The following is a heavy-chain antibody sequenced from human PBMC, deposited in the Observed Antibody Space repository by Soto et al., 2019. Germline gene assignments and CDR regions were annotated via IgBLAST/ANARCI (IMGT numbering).Heavy chain of an antibody. CDR3: ARVDPNGGTSSNYFDY. V-gene: IGHV5-51*01. CDR1: GYSFADHW. J-gene: IGHJ4*02. Sequence: GESLKISCKGSGYSFADHWIGWVRQMPGKGLEWVGIVFPPDSETRYSPSFQGQVTISVDNSITTAFLQWSSLKASDSGVYYCARVDPNGGTSSNYFDYWGRGTLVTVSS. D-gene: IGHD2-15*01. CDR2: VFPPDSET.